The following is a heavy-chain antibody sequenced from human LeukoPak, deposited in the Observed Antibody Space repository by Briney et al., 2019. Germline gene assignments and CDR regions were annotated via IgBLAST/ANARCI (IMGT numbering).Heavy chain of an antibody. D-gene: IGHD2/OR15-2a*01. CDR1: GYDFPTYW. J-gene: IGHJ6*04. CDR2: IYPDDSDT. V-gene: IGHV5-51*01. Sequence: GESLKISCRASGYDFPTYWFGWVRQLPGKGLEWMGVIYPDDSDTKYNPSFQGQVTISVDKSISTGYLQWSSLKASDTAMYYCARHIPSTGPGEYYMDVWGRGTTVIVS. CDR3: ARHIPSTGPGEYYMDV.